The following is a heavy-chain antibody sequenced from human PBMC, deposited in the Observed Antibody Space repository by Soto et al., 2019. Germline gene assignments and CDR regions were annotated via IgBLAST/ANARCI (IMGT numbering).Heavy chain of an antibody. CDR3: ARGGLQHALDV. CDR2: VNNDGTDT. J-gene: IGHJ6*02. V-gene: IGHV3-74*03. D-gene: IGHD6-13*01. Sequence: EVQLVESGGGLVQPGGYLRLSCAASGFTFSNYWMYWVRQAPGKGLVWVSRVNNDGTDTTHADSVKGRFTISRDNAENTLYLQMNSLRDEDTAVYYCARGGLQHALDVWGQGSTVTVSS. CDR1: GFTFSNYW.